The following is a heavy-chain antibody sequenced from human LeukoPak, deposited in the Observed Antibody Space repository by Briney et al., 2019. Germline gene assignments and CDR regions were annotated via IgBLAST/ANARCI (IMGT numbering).Heavy chain of an antibody. D-gene: IGHD4-23*01. J-gene: IGHJ4*02. CDR1: GGSISSGDYY. CDR2: IYYSGST. Sequence: PSQTLSLTCTVSGGSISSGDYYWSWIPQPPGKGLEWIGYIYYSGSTYYNPSLKSRVTISVDTSKNQFSLKLSSVTAADTAVYYCARDYGGNPDSSYFDYWGQGTLVTVSS. V-gene: IGHV4-30-4*08. CDR3: ARDYGGNPDSSYFDY.